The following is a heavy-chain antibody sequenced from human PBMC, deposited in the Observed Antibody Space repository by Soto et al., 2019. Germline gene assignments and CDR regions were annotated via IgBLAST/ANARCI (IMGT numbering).Heavy chain of an antibody. CDR1: GGSFSGYY. Sequence: SETLSLTCAVYGGSFSGYYWSWIRQPPGKGLEWIGEINHSGSTNYNPSLKSRVTISVDTSKIQFSLKLSSVTAADTAVYYCARRRSSTYYDILTGLAHFDYWGQGTLVT. J-gene: IGHJ4*02. CDR3: ARRRSSTYYDILTGLAHFDY. CDR2: INHSGST. V-gene: IGHV4-34*01. D-gene: IGHD3-9*01.